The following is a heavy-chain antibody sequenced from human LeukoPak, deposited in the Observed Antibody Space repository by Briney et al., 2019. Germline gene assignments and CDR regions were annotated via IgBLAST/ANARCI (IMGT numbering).Heavy chain of an antibody. D-gene: IGHD6-13*01. CDR3: ARIRTWYSSSWLASYYYYYMDV. J-gene: IGHJ6*03. CDR2: ISHSGST. V-gene: IGHV4-38-2*02. Sequence: SETLSLTCTVSGYSISSGYYWGWIRQPPGKGLKWIGSISHSGSTYYNPSLKSRVTISVDTSKNQFSLKLSSLTAADTAVYYCARIRTWYSSSWLASYYYYYMDVWGKGTTVTISS. CDR1: GYSISSGYY.